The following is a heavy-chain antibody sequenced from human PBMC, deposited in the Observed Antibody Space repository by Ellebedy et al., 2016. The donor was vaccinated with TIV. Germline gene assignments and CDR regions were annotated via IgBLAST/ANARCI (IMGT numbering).Heavy chain of an antibody. CDR1: GYTFTGYY. V-gene: IGHV1-2*02. CDR3: ARGDCSGGSCYSGDY. J-gene: IGHJ4*02. D-gene: IGHD2-15*01. CDR2: INPNSGGT. Sequence: ASVKVSXXASGYTFTGYYMHWVRQAPGQGLEWMGWINPNSGGTNYAQKFQGRVTMTRDTSISTAYMELSRLRSDDTAVYYCARGDCSGGSCYSGDYWGQGTLVTVSS.